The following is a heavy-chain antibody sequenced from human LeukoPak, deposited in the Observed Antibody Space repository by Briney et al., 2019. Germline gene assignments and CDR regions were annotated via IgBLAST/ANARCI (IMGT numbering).Heavy chain of an antibody. CDR2: ISGSGGST. CDR3: ARRPPVRDYYDSSGSHYFDY. D-gene: IGHD3-22*01. V-gene: IGHV3-23*01. Sequence: GGSLRLSCAASGFTFSSYAMSWVRQAPGKELEWVSAISGSGGSTYYADSVKGRFTISRDNSKNTLYLQMNSLRAEDTAVYYCARRPPVRDYYDSSGSHYFDYWGQGTLVTVSS. CDR1: GFTFSSYA. J-gene: IGHJ4*02.